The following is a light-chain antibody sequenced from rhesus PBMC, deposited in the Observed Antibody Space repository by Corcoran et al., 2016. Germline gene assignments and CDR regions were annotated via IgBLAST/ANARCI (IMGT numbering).Light chain of an antibody. CDR1: SRDSGGYND. V-gene: IGLV2S9*01. Sequence: ALTHPPSVSKSLAQSVTFSCTGTSRDSGGYNDVSWYQQPPGTAHRLPIYNVDKRPSGVSDRFSGSKSGNTASLTISGLQAEDEADYYCCSYRSGSTFVFGGGTKLTVL. J-gene: IGLJ6*01. CDR3: CSYRSGSTFV. CDR2: NVD.